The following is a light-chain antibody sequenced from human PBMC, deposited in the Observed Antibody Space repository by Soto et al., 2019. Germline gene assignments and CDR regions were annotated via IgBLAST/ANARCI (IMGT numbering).Light chain of an antibody. V-gene: IGLV1-36*01. CDR3: AAWDDSLNGLV. CDR1: SSNIGNNA. J-gene: IGLJ2*01. Sequence: QSVLTQPPSVSEAPRQRVTISCSGSSSNIGNNAVNWYQQLPGKAPKLLIYYDDLLPSGVSDRFSGSKSGTSASLAISGLQSEVEADYYCAAWDDSLNGLVFGGGTKVTVL. CDR2: YDD.